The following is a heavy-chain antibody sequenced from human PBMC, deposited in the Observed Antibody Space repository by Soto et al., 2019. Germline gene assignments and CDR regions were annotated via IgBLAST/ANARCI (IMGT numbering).Heavy chain of an antibody. CDR3: ARDGIDYAGRLMHWYFDL. V-gene: IGHV1-3*01. D-gene: IGHD3-16*01. J-gene: IGHJ2*01. CDR1: GHTFTSYA. CDR2: INAGNGNT. Sequence: ASVKVSCKASGHTFTSYAMHWVRQAPGQRLEWMGWINAGNGNTKYSQKFQGRVTITRDTSASTAYMELSSLRSEDTAVYYCARDGIDYAGRLMHWYFDLSGRGTLVTVSS.